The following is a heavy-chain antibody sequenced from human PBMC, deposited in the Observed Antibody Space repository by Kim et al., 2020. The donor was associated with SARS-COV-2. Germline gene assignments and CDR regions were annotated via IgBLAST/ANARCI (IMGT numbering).Heavy chain of an antibody. CDR2: IYYSGNS. CDR3: ARDSTVTAGGLFDH. Sequence: SETLSLTCSISGDSITSRSHHWGWIRQTPGRGLEWIGSIYYSGNSFYNPSLKSRVVMSVDTSKNQVSLKLTSVIAADTALYYCARDSTVTAGGLFDHWG. V-gene: IGHV4-39*07. D-gene: IGHD6-13*01. CDR1: GDSITSRSHH. J-gene: IGHJ4*01.